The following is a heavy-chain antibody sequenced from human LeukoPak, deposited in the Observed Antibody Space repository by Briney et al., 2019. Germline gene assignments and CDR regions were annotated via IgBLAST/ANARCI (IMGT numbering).Heavy chain of an antibody. D-gene: IGHD6-13*01. CDR1: GFTFSSYE. CDR2: ISSSGSTI. J-gene: IGHJ4*02. Sequence: GGSLRLSCAASGFTFSSYEMNWVRQAPGKGLEWVSYISSSGSTIYYADSVKGRFTISRDNAKNSLYLQMNSLRAEDTAVYYCARGERSSWYQYFDYWGQGTLVTVSS. CDR3: ARGERSSWYQYFDY. V-gene: IGHV3-48*03.